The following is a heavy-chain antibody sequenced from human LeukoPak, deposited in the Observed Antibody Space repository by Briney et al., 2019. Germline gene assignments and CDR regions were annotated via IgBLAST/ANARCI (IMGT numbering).Heavy chain of an antibody. CDR1: GYTFTGYY. V-gene: IGHV1-2*06. Sequence: GASVKVSCKASGYTFTGYYMHWVRQAPGQGLEWMGRINPNSGGTNYAQKFQGGVTMTRDTSISTAYMELSRLRSDDTAVYYCARWVGGPTGTSGDYWGQGTLVTVSS. J-gene: IGHJ4*02. CDR3: ARWVGGPTGTSGDY. D-gene: IGHD1-7*01. CDR2: INPNSGGT.